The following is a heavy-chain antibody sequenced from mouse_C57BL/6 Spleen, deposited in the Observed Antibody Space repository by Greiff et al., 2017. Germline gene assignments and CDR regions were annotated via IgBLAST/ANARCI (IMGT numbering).Heavy chain of an antibody. J-gene: IGHJ2*01. CDR3: AREGYYSSSYPYYFDY. D-gene: IGHD1-1*01. CDR2: LLPGSGST. Sequence: QVQLQQSGAELMKPGASVKLSCTATGYTFTGYWIEWVKQRPGHGLEWIGELLPGSGSTNYTEKFKGQGTFPADTSSTNAYMQLSSLTTDDSAIYDCAREGYYSSSYPYYFDYWGQGTTLTVSS. CDR1: GYTFTGYW. V-gene: IGHV1-9*01.